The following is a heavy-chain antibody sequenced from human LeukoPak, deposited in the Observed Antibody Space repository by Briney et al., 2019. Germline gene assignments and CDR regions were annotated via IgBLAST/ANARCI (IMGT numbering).Heavy chain of an antibody. D-gene: IGHD6-13*01. CDR1: GGSVSSSVYY. Sequence: PSETLSLTCTVSGGSVSSSVYYWGWIRQPPGKGLERIGSIYYSGSTYYNPSLKSRVSISVDTSKNQFSLNLTSVTAADTAVYFCARPGIAATGAFHCWGQGTLVTVSS. J-gene: IGHJ4*02. CDR2: IYYSGST. V-gene: IGHV4-39*01. CDR3: ARPGIAATGAFHC.